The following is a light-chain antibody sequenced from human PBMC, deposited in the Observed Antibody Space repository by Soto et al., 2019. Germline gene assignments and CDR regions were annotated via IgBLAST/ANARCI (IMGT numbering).Light chain of an antibody. CDR3: HQYSGSPLT. V-gene: IGKV3D-15*01. J-gene: IGKJ4*01. Sequence: EIVMTQSPATLSVSPGERATLSCRASQSVSRNLAWYQQKPGQAPRLLIYDASTRATGTPARFSGSGSGTDFTLTISRLEPEDFAVYYCHQYSGSPLTFGGGTKVDIK. CDR1: QSVSRN. CDR2: DAS.